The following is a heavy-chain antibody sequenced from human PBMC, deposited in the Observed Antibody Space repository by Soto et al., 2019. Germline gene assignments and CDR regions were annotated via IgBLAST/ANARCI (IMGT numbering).Heavy chain of an antibody. V-gene: IGHV3-48*02. CDR2: ISVSSSTI. Sequence: EVQLVESGGGLVQPGGSLRLSCAASGFTFDTYNMNWVRQAPGKGLEWVSYISVSSSTIYYADSVKGRFTISRDNAKHSLYLQMNSLRDEDTAVYYCARIRGHSGYDFDSWGQGTLVTVSS. D-gene: IGHD5-12*01. J-gene: IGHJ5*01. CDR3: ARIRGHSGYDFDS. CDR1: GFTFDTYN.